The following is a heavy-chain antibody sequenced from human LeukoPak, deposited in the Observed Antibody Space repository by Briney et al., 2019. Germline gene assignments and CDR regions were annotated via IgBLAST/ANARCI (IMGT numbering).Heavy chain of an antibody. CDR2: ISWNSDNI. V-gene: IGHV3-9*01. Sequence: GRSLRLSCAASGFTFDDYAMHWVRQAPGKGLEWVSVISWNSDNIGYADSVKGRFTISRDNAKNSLYLQMNSLRAEDTALYYCAKAAGAHYYYAMDGWGQGTTVT. J-gene: IGHJ6*02. CDR1: GFTFDDYA. CDR3: AKAAGAHYYYAMDG.